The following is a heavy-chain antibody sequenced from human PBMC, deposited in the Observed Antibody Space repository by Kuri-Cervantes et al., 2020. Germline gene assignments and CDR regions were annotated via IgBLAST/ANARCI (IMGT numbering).Heavy chain of an antibody. CDR1: GFSHNNARMG. CDR3: AHRYYDSSGYSFDY. CDR2: LYWDDDK. J-gene: IGHJ4*02. Sequence: SGPTLVKPTETLTLTCTVSGFSHNNARMGVSWIRQPPGKALEWLALLYWDDDKRYSPSLKSRRTITKDTSKNQVVPTMTNMDPVDTATYYCAHRYYDSSGYSFDYWGQGTLVTVSS. D-gene: IGHD3-22*01. V-gene: IGHV2-5*02.